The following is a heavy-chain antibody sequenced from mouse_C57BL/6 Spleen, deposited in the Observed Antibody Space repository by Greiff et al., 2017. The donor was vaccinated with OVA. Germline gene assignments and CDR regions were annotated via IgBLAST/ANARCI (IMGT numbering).Heavy chain of an antibody. CDR2: ISSGSSTI. CDR1: GFTFSDYG. D-gene: IGHD1-1*01. J-gene: IGHJ2*01. CDR3: ARGTTVVAPDY. Sequence: EVKVVESGGGLVKPGGSLKLSCAASGFTFSDYGMHWVRQAPEQGLEWVAYISSGSSTIYYADTVKGRFTISRDNAKNTLFLQRTSLRSEDTAMYYCARGTTVVAPDYWGQGTTLTVSS. V-gene: IGHV5-17*01.